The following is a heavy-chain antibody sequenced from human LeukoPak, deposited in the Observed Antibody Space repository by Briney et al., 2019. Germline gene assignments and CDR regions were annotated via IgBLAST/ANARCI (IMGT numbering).Heavy chain of an antibody. Sequence: PGGSLRLSCAASGFTFDDYGMSWVRQAPGKGLEWVSGINWNGGSTGYADSVKGRFTISRDNAKNSLYLQMNSLRAEDTAVYYCASLKRNLEWLPSPYYYYYYYMDVWGKGTTVTVSS. CDR3: ASLKRNLEWLPSPYYYYYYYMDV. V-gene: IGHV3-20*04. J-gene: IGHJ6*03. CDR1: GFTFDDYG. D-gene: IGHD3-3*01. CDR2: INWNGGST.